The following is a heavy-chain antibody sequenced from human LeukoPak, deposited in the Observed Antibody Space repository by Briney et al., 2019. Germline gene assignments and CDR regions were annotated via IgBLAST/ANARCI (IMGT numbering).Heavy chain of an antibody. Sequence: GGSLRLSCAASGFTFSSFWMSWVRQAPGKGLEWVANIKKDGRQKYYVDSVEGRFTISRDNAKNSLYLQMDILRVDDTAVYYCTRVFGGYDVSDYWGQGTLVTVSS. CDR1: GFTFSSFW. V-gene: IGHV3-7*03. CDR3: TRVFGGYDVSDY. CDR2: IKKDGRQK. J-gene: IGHJ4*02. D-gene: IGHD3-3*01.